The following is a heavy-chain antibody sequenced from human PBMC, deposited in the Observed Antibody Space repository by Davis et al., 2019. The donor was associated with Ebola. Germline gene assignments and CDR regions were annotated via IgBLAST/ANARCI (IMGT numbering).Heavy chain of an antibody. CDR2: IFTGDSDT. Sequence: GGSLRLSCKDSGNSFNSHWIGWVRQLPGKGLEWMGVIFTGDSDTRYSPSFRGQVTISADRSIKTAFLQWSSLKASDTAMYYCASLRRTITGMDDAFDLWGQGTMVTVSS. CDR1: GNSFNSHW. D-gene: IGHD1-20*01. CDR3: ASLRRTITGMDDAFDL. V-gene: IGHV5-51*01. J-gene: IGHJ3*01.